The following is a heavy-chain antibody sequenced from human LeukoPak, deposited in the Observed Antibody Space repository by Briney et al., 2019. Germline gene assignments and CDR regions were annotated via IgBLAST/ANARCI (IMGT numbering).Heavy chain of an antibody. J-gene: IGHJ6*03. V-gene: IGHV1-18*01. CDR2: ISAYNGDT. Sequence: GASVKVSCKASGYTFTSYGISWVRQAPGQGLEWMGWISAYNGDTNYAQKLQGRVAMTTDTFTSTAYMELRSLRSDDTAVYYCARVETTIFGVATLAQNHHPYYYMDVWGKGTTVTVSS. CDR1: GYTFTSYG. D-gene: IGHD3-3*01. CDR3: ARVETTIFGVATLAQNHHPYYYMDV.